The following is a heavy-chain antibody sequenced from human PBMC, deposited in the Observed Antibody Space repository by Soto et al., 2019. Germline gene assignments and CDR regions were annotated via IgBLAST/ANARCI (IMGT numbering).Heavy chain of an antibody. V-gene: IGHV3-21*01. CDR2: ISSTSTYI. D-gene: IGHD3-22*01. J-gene: IGHJ4*02. CDR1: GFTFSTYI. Sequence: EVQLVESGGGLVKPGGSLRLSCAASGFTFSTYIMHWVRQAPGKGLEWVSSISSTSTYIYYADSVKGRFTISRDNAKNSLYLQMNSLRGEDTAVYYCVRDVNYYDSSGHRDYWGQGTLVTVSS. CDR3: VRDVNYYDSSGHRDY.